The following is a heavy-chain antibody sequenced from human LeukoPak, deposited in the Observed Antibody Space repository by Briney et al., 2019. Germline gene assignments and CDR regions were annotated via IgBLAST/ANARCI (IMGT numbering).Heavy chain of an antibody. CDR2: IYPRDSDT. V-gene: IGHV5-51*01. Sequence: GESLKISCKGSGYSFTSYWIGWVRQMPGKGLEWMGIIYPRDSDTRYSPSFQGQVAISADKSISTAYPQWSSLKASDTAMFYCARLTIGAFYFDYWGQGTLVTVSS. CDR3: ARLTIGAFYFDY. CDR1: GYSFTSYW. J-gene: IGHJ4*02. D-gene: IGHD3-9*01.